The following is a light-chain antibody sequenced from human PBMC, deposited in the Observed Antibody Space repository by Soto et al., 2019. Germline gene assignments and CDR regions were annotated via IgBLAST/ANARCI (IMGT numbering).Light chain of an antibody. Sequence: EIVMSQSPPPLSVSPGERATLSCRASQSVSSNLAWYQQKPGQAPRLLIYDASTRATGIPARFSGSGSGTESTLTISSLQSEDFAVYYCQQYNNWPRTFGQGTKVDIK. CDR2: DAS. CDR1: QSVSSN. J-gene: IGKJ1*01. CDR3: QQYNNWPRT. V-gene: IGKV3D-15*01.